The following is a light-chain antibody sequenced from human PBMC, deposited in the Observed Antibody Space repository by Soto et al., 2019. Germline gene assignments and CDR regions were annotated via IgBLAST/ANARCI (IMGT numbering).Light chain of an antibody. J-gene: IGKJ1*01. V-gene: IGKV3-15*01. CDR2: GAS. Sequence: EIVMTQSPATLSVSPWERSTLSCIARQSVSSNLAWYQQKPGQAPRLLIYGASTRATGIPARFSGSGSGTEFTLTISSLQSEDFAVYYCQQYNNWPPGTFGQGTKVDI. CDR1: QSVSSN. CDR3: QQYNNWPPGT.